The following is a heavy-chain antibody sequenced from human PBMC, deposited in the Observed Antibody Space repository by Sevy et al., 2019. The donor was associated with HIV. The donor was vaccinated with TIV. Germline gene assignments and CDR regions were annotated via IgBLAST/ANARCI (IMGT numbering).Heavy chain of an antibody. CDR2: INPHSGGT. D-gene: IGHD2-2*02. V-gene: IGHV1-2*02. CDR3: ARGYTGHEEGDY. CDR1: GYTFTDYF. Sequence: ASVKVSCKASGYTFTDYFLHWVRQAPGQGLEWMGWINPHSGGTIFAQKFQGRVAMTRDTSFSTAYLDLGRLRFDDTAVYYCARGYTGHEEGDYWGQGTLVTVSS. J-gene: IGHJ4*02.